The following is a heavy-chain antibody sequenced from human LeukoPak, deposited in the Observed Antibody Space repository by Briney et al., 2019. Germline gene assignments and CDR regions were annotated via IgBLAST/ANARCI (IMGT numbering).Heavy chain of an antibody. Sequence: ASVKVSCKASGYTFTSYYMHWVRQAPGQGLEWMGIINPSGGSTSYAQKFQGRVTMTRDMSTSTVYMELSSLRSEDTAVYYCAREGDSGYAYYYYMDVWGKGTTVTVSS. J-gene: IGHJ6*03. D-gene: IGHD5-12*01. CDR2: INPSGGST. CDR1: GYTFTSYY. CDR3: AREGDSGYAYYYYMDV. V-gene: IGHV1-46*01.